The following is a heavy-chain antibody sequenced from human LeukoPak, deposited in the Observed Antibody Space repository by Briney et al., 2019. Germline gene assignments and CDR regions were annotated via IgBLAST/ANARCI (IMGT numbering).Heavy chain of an antibody. V-gene: IGHV3-48*04. CDR2: ISSSSTM. CDR3: ATSLAWAIAVAPFDY. Sequence: GGSLRLSCAASGFTFSSYSMNWVRQASGKGLEWVSYISSSSTMYYADSVKGRFTISRDNAKNSLYLQMNSLRAEDTAVYYCATSLAWAIAVAPFDYWGPGNLVTVSS. J-gene: IGHJ4*02. D-gene: IGHD6-19*01. CDR1: GFTFSSYS.